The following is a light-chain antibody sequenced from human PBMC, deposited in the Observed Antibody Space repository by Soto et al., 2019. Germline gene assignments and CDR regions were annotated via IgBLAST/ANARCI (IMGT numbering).Light chain of an antibody. J-gene: IGLJ2*01. CDR3: CSYAGSSTFVV. CDR1: SSDVGSYNL. V-gene: IGLV2-23*01. Sequence: QSALTQPASVSGSPGQSITISCTGTSSDVGSYNLVSWYQQHPGKAPKLMIYEGSKRSSGASNRFSGSKSGNTASLTISGLQAEDEADYYCCSYAGSSTFVVFGGGTKLTVL. CDR2: EGS.